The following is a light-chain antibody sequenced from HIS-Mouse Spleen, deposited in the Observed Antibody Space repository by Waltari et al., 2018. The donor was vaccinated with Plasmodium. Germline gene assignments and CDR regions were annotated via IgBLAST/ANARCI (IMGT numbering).Light chain of an antibody. CDR1: QSISSY. Sequence: DIQMTQSPSSLSASVGDRVTITCRASQSISSYLNWYQQNPGKAPKLLIYAASSLQSGVPDRFSGSGSGTDFTLTISSLQPEDFATYYCQQSHTFGQGTKLEIK. CDR2: AAS. J-gene: IGKJ2*01. V-gene: IGKV1-39*01. CDR3: QQSHT.